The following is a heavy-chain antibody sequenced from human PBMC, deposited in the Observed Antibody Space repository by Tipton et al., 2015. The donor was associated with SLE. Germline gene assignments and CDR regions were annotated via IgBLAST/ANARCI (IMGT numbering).Heavy chain of an antibody. V-gene: IGHV3-21*03. CDR2: ISSSSSYI. Sequence: SGPEVKKPGESLKISCKGSGYSFTSYWIGWVRQAPGKGLEWVSSISSSSSYIYYAGSVKGRFTISRDNAKNSLYLQMNSLRAEDTAVYYCARGERYFDYWGQGTLVTVSS. CDR3: ARGERYFDY. CDR1: GYSFTSYW. J-gene: IGHJ4*02. D-gene: IGHD1-26*01.